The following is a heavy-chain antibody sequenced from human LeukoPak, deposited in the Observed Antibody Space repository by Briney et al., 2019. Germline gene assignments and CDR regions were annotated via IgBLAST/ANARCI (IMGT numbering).Heavy chain of an antibody. CDR2: IYYSGST. Sequence: SETLSLTCAVSGGSISSSNWWSWVRQPPGKGLEWIGEIYYSGSTYYNPSLKSRVTISVDTSKNQFSLKLSSVTAADTAVYYCARLKDIVVVVAATARYFDYWGQGTLVTVSS. D-gene: IGHD2-15*01. CDR3: ARLKDIVVVVAATARYFDY. CDR1: GGSISSSNW. J-gene: IGHJ4*02. V-gene: IGHV4-4*02.